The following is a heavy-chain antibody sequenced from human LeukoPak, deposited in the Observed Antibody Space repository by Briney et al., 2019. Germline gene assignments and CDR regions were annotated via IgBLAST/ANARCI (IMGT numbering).Heavy chain of an antibody. CDR1: GGSISSYY. J-gene: IGHJ5*02. CDR3: ARDKITIFGVGWFDP. D-gene: IGHD3-3*01. V-gene: IGHV4-4*07. CDR2: IYTSGST. Sequence: SETLSLTCTVSGGSISSYYWSWIRQPAGKGLEWIGRIYTSGSTNYNPSLKSRVTISVDKSKNQFSLKLSSVTAADTAVYYCARDKITIFGVGWFDPWGQGTLVTVSP.